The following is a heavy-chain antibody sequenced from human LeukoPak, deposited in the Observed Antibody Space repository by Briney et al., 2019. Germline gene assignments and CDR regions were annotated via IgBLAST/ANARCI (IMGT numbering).Heavy chain of an antibody. V-gene: IGHV3-23*01. D-gene: IGHD3-10*01. CDR3: ARDVPLWDAFDI. CDR2: ISRSGEST. Sequence: SGGSLRLSCAAPGFTFSRFAMSWIRQAPGKGLEWVSSISRSGESTFYADSVRGRFTISRDNSKNTVSLQMESLRAEDTALYYCARDVPLWDAFDIWGQGTMVTVSS. CDR1: GFTFSRFA. J-gene: IGHJ3*02.